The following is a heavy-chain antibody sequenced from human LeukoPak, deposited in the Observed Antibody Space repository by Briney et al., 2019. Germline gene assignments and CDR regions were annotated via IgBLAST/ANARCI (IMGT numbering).Heavy chain of an antibody. CDR1: GGSSSGYY. V-gene: IGHV4-34*01. Sequence: SETLSLTCAVYGGSSSGYYWSWIRQPPGKGLEWIGEINHSGSTNYNPSLKSRVTISVDTSKNQFSLKLSSVTAADTAVYYCARGGRARYCSSTSCRRAHWFDPWGQGTLVTVSS. J-gene: IGHJ5*02. CDR2: INHSGST. CDR3: ARGGRARYCSSTSCRRAHWFDP. D-gene: IGHD2-2*01.